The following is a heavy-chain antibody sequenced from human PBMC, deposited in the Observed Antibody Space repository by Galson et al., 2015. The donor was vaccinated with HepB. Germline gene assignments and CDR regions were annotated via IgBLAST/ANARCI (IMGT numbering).Heavy chain of an antibody. CDR3: AREFFDY. V-gene: IGHV3-23*01. J-gene: IGHJ4*02. CDR2: ISGSGEYT. CDR1: GFTFRRYA. Sequence: AASGFTFRRYALSWVRQAPGKGLEWVSFISGSGEYTYYPDSVRGRFTISRDNTKNSLYLQMNSLRVEDTAVYYCAREFFDYWGQGTLVTVSS.